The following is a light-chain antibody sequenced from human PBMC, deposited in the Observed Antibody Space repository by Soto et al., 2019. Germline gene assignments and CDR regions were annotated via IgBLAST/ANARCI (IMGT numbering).Light chain of an antibody. Sequence: EVVLTQSPGTLSLSPGERVTLSCRASQSISSIYLAWYQQKPGQAPRLLIYATSNRATGIPDRFSGSGSGTDLTLTITRLEPEDFAVYYCQQYGDGNSPRYSFGQGTRLDIK. CDR3: QQYGDGNSPRYS. V-gene: IGKV3-20*01. CDR1: QSISSIY. CDR2: ATS. J-gene: IGKJ2*03.